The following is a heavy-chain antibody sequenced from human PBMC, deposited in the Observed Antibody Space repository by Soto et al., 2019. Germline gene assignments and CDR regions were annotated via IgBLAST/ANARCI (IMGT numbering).Heavy chain of an antibody. J-gene: IGHJ4*02. V-gene: IGHV4-30-4*01. CDR3: ARAQGSGCLVS. CDR2: IFYSGST. D-gene: IGHD3-10*01. Sequence: QVQLQESGPGLVKPSQTLSLTCTVSGGSISSGDYYWSWIRQPPGKGLEWIGYIFYSGSTSYNSSLKSRVTISVDTSKNQFSLKLSSVTAADTAVYYCARAQGSGCLVSWGQVTLVTVYS. CDR1: GGSISSGDYY.